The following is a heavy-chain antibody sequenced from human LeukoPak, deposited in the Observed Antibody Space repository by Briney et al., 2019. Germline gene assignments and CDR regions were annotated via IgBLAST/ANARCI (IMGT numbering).Heavy chain of an antibody. CDR1: GGSISSSSYY. CDR3: ARQTYGRAGAFDI. J-gene: IGHJ3*02. Sequence: SETLSLTCTVSGGSISSSSYYWGWIRQPPGKGLEWIGSIYYSGSTYYNPSLKSRVTISVDTSKNQFSLKLSSVIAADTAVYYCARQTYGRAGAFDIWGQGTMVTVSS. CDR2: IYYSGST. V-gene: IGHV4-39*01. D-gene: IGHD4-17*01.